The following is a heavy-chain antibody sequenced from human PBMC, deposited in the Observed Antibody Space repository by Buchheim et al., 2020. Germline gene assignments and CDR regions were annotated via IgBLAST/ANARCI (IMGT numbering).Heavy chain of an antibody. J-gene: IGHJ4*02. D-gene: IGHD2-15*01. Sequence: QVQLQESGPGLVKPSETLSLTCTVSGGSVSSGSYYWSWIRQPPGKGLEWIGYIYYSGSTNYNPSLKSRVTISVDTSKNQFSLKLSSVTAADTAVYYCARVVVVVAATKQSIFFDYWGQGTL. CDR2: IYYSGST. CDR3: ARVVVVVAATKQSIFFDY. CDR1: GGSVSSGSYY. V-gene: IGHV4-61*01.